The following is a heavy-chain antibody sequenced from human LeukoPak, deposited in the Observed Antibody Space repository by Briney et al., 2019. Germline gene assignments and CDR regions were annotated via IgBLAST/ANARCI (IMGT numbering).Heavy chain of an antibody. D-gene: IGHD6-13*01. V-gene: IGHV3-23*01. J-gene: IGHJ4*02. CDR3: AKTTGGAAAGSCLEG. CDR2: ISGSGSST. CDR1: GFTLSSYE. Sequence: GGSLRLSCAASGFTLSSYEMNWVRLAPGKGLEWVSGISGSGSSTYYADSVKGRFTISRDNSKNTLFLQVNSLRAEDTAVYYCAKTTGGAAAGSCLEGWGQGTLVTVSS.